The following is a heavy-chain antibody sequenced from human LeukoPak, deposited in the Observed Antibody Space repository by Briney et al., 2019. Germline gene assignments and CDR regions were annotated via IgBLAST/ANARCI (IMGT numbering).Heavy chain of an antibody. J-gene: IGHJ6*02. Sequence: GASVKVSCKASGGTFSSYAISWVRQAPGQGLEWMGRIIPILGIANYAQKFQGRVTITADKSTSTAYMGLSSLRSEDTAVYYCARNPIAAAGTTASYGMDVWGQGATVTVSS. D-gene: IGHD6-13*01. CDR2: IIPILGIA. CDR1: GGTFSSYA. CDR3: ARNPIAAAGTTASYGMDV. V-gene: IGHV1-69*04.